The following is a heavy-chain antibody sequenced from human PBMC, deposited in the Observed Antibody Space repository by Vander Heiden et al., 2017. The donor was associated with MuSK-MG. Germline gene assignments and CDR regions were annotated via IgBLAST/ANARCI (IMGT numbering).Heavy chain of an antibody. J-gene: IGHJ3*02. CDR3: ATKAYCGADCYSSDAFDI. Sequence: QVQLHQWGAGLLKPSETLSLPCVVSGGSLSNSYWTWIRQSPGKGLEYIGEINPSGSINYNPSLKSPVTISIDRSKNHISLRRTSVTAADTGVYYCATKAYCGADCYSSDAFDIWGPGTVVSVST. D-gene: IGHD2-21*02. CDR1: GGSLSNSY. V-gene: IGHV4-34*01. CDR2: INPSGSI.